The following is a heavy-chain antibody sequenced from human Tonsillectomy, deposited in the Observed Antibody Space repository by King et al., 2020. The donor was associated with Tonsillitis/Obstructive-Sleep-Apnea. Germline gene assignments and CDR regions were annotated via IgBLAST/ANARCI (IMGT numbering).Heavy chain of an antibody. Sequence: VQLVESGAEVKKPGASVTVSCKASGYTFTGYYMHWVRQAPGQGLEWMGWINPNSGGTNYAQKFQGRVTMTRDTSISTAYMELSRLRSDDTAVYYCARDPFLGIAVAGTYGMDVWGQGTTVTVS. V-gene: IGHV1-2*02. CDR2: INPNSGGT. CDR1: GYTFTGYY. CDR3: ARDPFLGIAVAGTYGMDV. D-gene: IGHD6-19*01. J-gene: IGHJ6*02.